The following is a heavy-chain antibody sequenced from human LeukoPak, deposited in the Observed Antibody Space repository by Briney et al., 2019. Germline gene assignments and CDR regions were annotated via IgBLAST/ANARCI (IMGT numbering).Heavy chain of an antibody. CDR1: GLSISSYY. CDR3: AKLSTYYDSSGFYYLYYFDY. D-gene: IGHD3-22*01. CDR2: SHYSGRT. V-gene: IGHV4-59*08. Sequence: SETLSLTCTLSGLSISSYYWSWIRQPPGKGLEWIGYSHYSGRTNYNPSLKSRVTMSVDTSKNQFSLKLSSVTAADTAVYYCAKLSTYYDSSGFYYLYYFDYWGQGTLVTVSS. J-gene: IGHJ4*02.